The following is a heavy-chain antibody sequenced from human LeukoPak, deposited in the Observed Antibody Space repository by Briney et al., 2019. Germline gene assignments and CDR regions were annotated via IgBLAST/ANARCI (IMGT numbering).Heavy chain of an antibody. V-gene: IGHV1-2*02. CDR2: INPNSGGT. CDR1: GYTFTGYY. Sequence: GASVKVSCKASGYTFTGYYMHWVRPAPGQGLEWMGWINPNSGGTNYAQKFQGRVTMTRDTSISTAYMELSRLRSDDTAVYYCARLFYDYVWGSYRLDYWGQGTLVTVSS. CDR3: ARLFYDYVWGSYRLDY. D-gene: IGHD3-16*02. J-gene: IGHJ4*02.